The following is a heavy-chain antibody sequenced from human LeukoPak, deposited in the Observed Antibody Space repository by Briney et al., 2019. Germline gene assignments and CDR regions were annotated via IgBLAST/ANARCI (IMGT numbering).Heavy chain of an antibody. CDR3: AKPRVRFLEWLLYRGVDAFDI. D-gene: IGHD3-3*01. Sequence: GGSLRLSCAASGLTFSGYAMSWVRQAPGKGLEWVSGISGSGGSTYYADSVKGRFTISRDNSKNTLYLQMNSLRAEDTAVYYCAKPRVRFLEWLLYRGVDAFDIWGQGTMVTVSS. J-gene: IGHJ3*02. V-gene: IGHV3-23*01. CDR2: ISGSGGST. CDR1: GLTFSGYA.